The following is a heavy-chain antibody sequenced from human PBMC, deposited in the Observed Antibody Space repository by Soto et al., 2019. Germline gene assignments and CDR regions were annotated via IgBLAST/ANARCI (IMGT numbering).Heavy chain of an antibody. CDR3: ARDFGWGSGYGIDV. Sequence: QLQLQESGPGLVKPSETLSLTCTVSGGSISSNNYYWGWIHQPPGKGLEWIGSVYYSGSNYYNPSLRRRVTISLDTPKKQFSLRLSSVTAADTAVYYCARDFGWGSGYGIDVWGQGTTVTVSS. D-gene: IGHD3-10*01. V-gene: IGHV4-39*01. CDR2: VYYSGSN. CDR1: GGSISSNNYY. J-gene: IGHJ6*02.